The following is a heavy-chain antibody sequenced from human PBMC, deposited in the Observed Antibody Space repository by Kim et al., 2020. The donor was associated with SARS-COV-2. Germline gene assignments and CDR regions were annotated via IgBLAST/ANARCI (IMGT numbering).Heavy chain of an antibody. J-gene: IGHJ3*02. V-gene: IGHV4-59*01. CDR3: ARNHPNGGAYALDI. D-gene: IGHD3-16*01. Sequence: NPSLKSRVTISVDTSKNQSSLKLSSMTAADTAVYYCARNHPNGGAYALDIWGQGTMVTVSS.